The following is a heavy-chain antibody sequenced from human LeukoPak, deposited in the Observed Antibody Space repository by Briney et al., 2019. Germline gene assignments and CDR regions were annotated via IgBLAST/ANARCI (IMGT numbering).Heavy chain of an antibody. J-gene: IGHJ4*02. CDR1: GASISSSF. Sequence: PSETLSLTCTVSGASISSSFWSWIRQPAGKELEWIGRIYTSGTTTYNPSLKTRVTMSVDPSKNQFSLNLTSVTAADPAVYFCARMKSNGLDYWGQGTLVTVSS. V-gene: IGHV4-4*07. CDR2: IYTSGTT. D-gene: IGHD4-11*01. CDR3: ARMKSNGLDY.